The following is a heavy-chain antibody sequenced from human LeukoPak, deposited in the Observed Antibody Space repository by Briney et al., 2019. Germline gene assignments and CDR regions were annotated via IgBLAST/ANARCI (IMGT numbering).Heavy chain of an antibody. V-gene: IGHV3-21*01. J-gene: IGHJ6*02. CDR2: ISSSSSYI. Sequence: GGSLRLSCAASGFTFSSYSMNWVRRAPGKGLEWVSSISSSSSYIYYADSVKGRFTISRDNAKNSLYLQMNSLRAEDTAVYYCAREGNYDFWSGYLKDSYYGMDVWGQGTTVTVSS. D-gene: IGHD3-3*01. CDR3: AREGNYDFWSGYLKDSYYGMDV. CDR1: GFTFSSYS.